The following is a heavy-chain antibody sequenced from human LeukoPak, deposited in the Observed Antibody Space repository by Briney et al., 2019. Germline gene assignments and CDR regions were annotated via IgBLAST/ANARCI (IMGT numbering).Heavy chain of an antibody. Sequence: ASVKVSCKASGYTFTDNHLYWMRQAPGQGPECMGWINPNSGGTNYAQKFQGRITMTKDTSISPAYMELSRLRSDDTAVYYCARELGRNAFAIGGQGTMVTVSP. CDR3: ARELGRNAFAI. V-gene: IGHV1-2*02. CDR2: INPNSGGT. J-gene: IGHJ3*02. D-gene: IGHD7-27*01. CDR1: GYTFTDNH.